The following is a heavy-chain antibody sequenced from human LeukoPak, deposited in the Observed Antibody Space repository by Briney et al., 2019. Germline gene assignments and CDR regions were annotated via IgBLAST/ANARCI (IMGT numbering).Heavy chain of an antibody. Sequence: PSETLSLTCTVSGGSISSYYWSWIRQPPGKGLEWIGYIYYSGSTNYNPSLKSRVTISVDTSKNQFSLKLSSVTAADTAVYYCASGPFSSGWEFDYWGQGTLVTVSS. CDR1: GGSISSYY. D-gene: IGHD6-19*01. CDR2: IYYSGST. J-gene: IGHJ4*02. CDR3: ASGPFSSGWEFDY. V-gene: IGHV4-59*01.